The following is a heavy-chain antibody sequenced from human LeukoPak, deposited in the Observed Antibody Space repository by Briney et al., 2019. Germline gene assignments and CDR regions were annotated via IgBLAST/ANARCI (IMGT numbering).Heavy chain of an antibody. CDR1: GFTFGSDW. CDR3: ARYYDPAVGDAFDI. J-gene: IGHJ3*02. D-gene: IGHD3-16*01. V-gene: IGHV3-7*01. CDR2: INRDGNEK. Sequence: GGSLRLSCAASGFTFGSDWMTWVRQAPGKGLEWVANINRDGNEKYYVDSVKGRFTISRDNGKNSLYLQLNSLRAEDTAVYYCARYYDPAVGDAFDIWGQGTMVTVSS.